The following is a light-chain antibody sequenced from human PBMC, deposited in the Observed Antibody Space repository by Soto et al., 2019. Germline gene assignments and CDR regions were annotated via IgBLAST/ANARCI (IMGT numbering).Light chain of an antibody. CDR2: GAS. Sequence: DIQMTQSPSSLSASVGDRVTITCRASQSISFYLNWYQHRPGKAPQLLIYGASTLRSGVPSRFSGRGSGTDFTLPITSLQPEDFATYSCQEGYTSSRTFGQGTTVEI. CDR1: QSISFY. J-gene: IGKJ1*01. CDR3: QEGYTSSRT. V-gene: IGKV1-39*01.